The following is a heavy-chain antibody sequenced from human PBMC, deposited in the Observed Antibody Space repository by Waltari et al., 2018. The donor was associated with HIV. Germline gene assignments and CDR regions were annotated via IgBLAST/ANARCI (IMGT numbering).Heavy chain of an antibody. CDR3: ARAQENSGGLAFQL. V-gene: IGHV4-38-2*02. CDR2: MFHSGST. D-gene: IGHD2-15*01. Sequence: QVQLQESGPGLVRPSETLSLNCTVSGYAIRSGFYWAWLRRPRWKGLEWIGRMFHSGSTYYKPSLKSSFTMSIDVNKNRISLNLNSVTATDTALYYCARAQENSGGLAFQLWGLGTLVAVSS. J-gene: IGHJ1*01. CDR1: GYAIRSGFY.